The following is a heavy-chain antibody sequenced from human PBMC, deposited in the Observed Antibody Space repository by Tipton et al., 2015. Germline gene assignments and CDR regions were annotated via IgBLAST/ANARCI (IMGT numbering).Heavy chain of an antibody. D-gene: IGHD1-26*01. V-gene: IGHV1-2*02. J-gene: IGHJ2*01. CDR1: GYTFNVNY. Sequence: QLVQSGAEVKMPGASVKVSCKASGYTFNVNYMHWVRQAPGQGIEWMGWIDPRNGHTQYSQKFQGRVIMTRATSISTAYMELTSLRSDDTAMYFCARDPGRPGYYWYFDLWGRGTQVTVSS. CDR2: IDPRNGHT. CDR3: ARDPGRPGYYWYFDL.